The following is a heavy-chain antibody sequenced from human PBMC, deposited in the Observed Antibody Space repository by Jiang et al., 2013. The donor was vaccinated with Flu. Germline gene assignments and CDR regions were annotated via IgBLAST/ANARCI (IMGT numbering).Heavy chain of an antibody. CDR3: AREAGDDFWTGDYLAYYYYGMDV. Sequence: GSGLVKPSQTLSLNCTVSGDSIGSASQYWSWVRRPAGKGLEWIGRIYSSGSTTYNPSLRSRVTISIDASKRHVSLSLNSVTAADTAVYYCAREAGDDFWTGDYLAYYYYGMDVVGARDSGPPSPQ. V-gene: IGHV4-61*02. D-gene: IGHD3/OR15-3a*01. CDR2: IYSSGST. J-gene: IGHJ6*01. CDR1: GDSIGSASQY.